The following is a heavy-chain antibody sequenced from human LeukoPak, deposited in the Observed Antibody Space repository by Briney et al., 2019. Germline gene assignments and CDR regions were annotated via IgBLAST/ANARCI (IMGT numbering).Heavy chain of an antibody. V-gene: IGHV3-30*02. D-gene: IGHD1-1*01. CDR3: AKDSNWSCDY. CDR2: IRNDGSDK. Sequence: PGGSLRLSCAVPGFTFRKYGIHWVRQAPGKGLEWVTFIRNDGSDKYYADSVKGRFTISRDNSKNRVFLQMNSLRAEDTAVYYCAKDSNWSCDYWGQGTLVTVSS. CDR1: GFTFRKYG. J-gene: IGHJ4*02.